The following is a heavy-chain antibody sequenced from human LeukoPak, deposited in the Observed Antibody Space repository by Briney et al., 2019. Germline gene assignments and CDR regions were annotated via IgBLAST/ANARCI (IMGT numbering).Heavy chain of an antibody. V-gene: IGHV3-23*01. CDR3: AKGYRATRHYYDSSGYYEQFDY. CDR2: ISGSGGIT. J-gene: IGHJ4*02. D-gene: IGHD3-22*01. CDR1: GFTFSSYA. Sequence: GGSLRLSCAASGFTFSSYAMSWVRQAPGKGLEWVSAISGSGGITYYADSVKGRFTISRDNSKNTLYLQMNSLRAEGTAVYYCAKGYRATRHYYDSSGYYEQFDYWGQGTLVTVSS.